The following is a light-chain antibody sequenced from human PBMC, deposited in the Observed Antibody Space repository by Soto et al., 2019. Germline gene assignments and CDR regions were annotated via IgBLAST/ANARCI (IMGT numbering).Light chain of an antibody. CDR3: SSFSGGGNPVL. V-gene: IGLV2-8*01. J-gene: IGLJ2*01. CDR2: EVT. CDR1: SSDVGGYNY. Sequence: QSALTQPPSASGSLGQSVTISCTGTSSDVGGYNYVSWHQQHPGKAPKVMIYEVTQRPPGVPARFSGSKSGNTATLPVSGLQAEDEDDYYCSSFSGGGNPVLLGGGTKLTV.